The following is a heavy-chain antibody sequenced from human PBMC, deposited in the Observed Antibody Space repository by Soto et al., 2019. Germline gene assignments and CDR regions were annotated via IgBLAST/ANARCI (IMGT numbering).Heavy chain of an antibody. CDR1: GGTFSSYA. J-gene: IGHJ3*02. Sequence: GASVKVSCKASGGTFSSYAISWVRQAPGQGLEWMGGIIPIFGTANYAQKFQGRVTITADESTSTAYMELSSLRSEDTAVYYCARRDSIAYCGGDCYFDAVDIWG. CDR3: ARRDSIAYCGGDCYFDAVDI. V-gene: IGHV1-69*13. CDR2: IIPIFGTA. D-gene: IGHD2-21*02.